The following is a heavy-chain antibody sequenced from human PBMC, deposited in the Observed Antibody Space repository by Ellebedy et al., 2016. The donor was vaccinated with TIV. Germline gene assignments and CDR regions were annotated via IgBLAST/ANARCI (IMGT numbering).Heavy chain of an antibody. CDR3: ARDSGFYCLDF. J-gene: IGHJ4*02. D-gene: IGHD2-15*01. CDR1: GFTFINYG. Sequence: GGSLRLSXAASGFTFINYGIHWVRQAPGKGLEWVSSISSSSGYIYYADSLKGRFTISRDNAKNSLYLQMSSLRAHDTAVYYCARDSGFYCLDFWGQGTLVTVSS. CDR2: ISSSSGYI. V-gene: IGHV3-21*01.